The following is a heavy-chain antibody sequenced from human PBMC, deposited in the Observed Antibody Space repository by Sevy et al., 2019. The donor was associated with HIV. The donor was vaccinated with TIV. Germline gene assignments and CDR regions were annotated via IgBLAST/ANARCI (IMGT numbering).Heavy chain of an antibody. D-gene: IGHD1-26*01. V-gene: IGHV3-53*01. CDR3: ARAGTGSYRAYFDY. Sequence: GGSLRLSCAASEFTVSSSYMSWVRQAPGKGLEWVSIIYSGGSTYYAASVKGRFAVSRDNSKNTLNLQMNSLRAEDTAVYYCARAGTGSYRAYFDYWGQGTLVTVSS. J-gene: IGHJ4*02. CDR2: IYSGGST. CDR1: EFTVSSSY.